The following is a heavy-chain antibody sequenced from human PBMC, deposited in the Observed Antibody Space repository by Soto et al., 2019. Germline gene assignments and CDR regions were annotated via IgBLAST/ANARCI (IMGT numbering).Heavy chain of an antibody. J-gene: IGHJ6*02. CDR2: IYYSGST. V-gene: IGHV4-61*01. CDR1: GGSVSSGSYY. CDR3: ARGQWLRLYYYYGMDV. D-gene: IGHD5-12*01. Sequence: SETLSLTCTVSGGSVSSGSYYWSWIRQPPGKGLEWIGYIYYSGSTNYNPSLKSRVTISVDTSKNQFSLKLSSVTAADTAVYYCARGQWLRLYYYYGMDVWGQGTTVTVSS.